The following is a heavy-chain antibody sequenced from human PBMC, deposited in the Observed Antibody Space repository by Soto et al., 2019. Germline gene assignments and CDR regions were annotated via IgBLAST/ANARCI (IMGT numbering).Heavy chain of an antibody. D-gene: IGHD3-9*01. CDR2: ISWDGEK. J-gene: IGHJ4*02. CDR3: AQRRGDLLTGHYYFDF. V-gene: IGHV2-5*02. Sequence: QITLKESGPTLVKPTQTLTLTCTFSGFSLNTRGVGVGWIRQPPGKALEWVALISWDGEKRYRPSLKTRLTVTKEPSKNQVVLTMTNMEPVDTATYYCAQRRGDLLTGHYYFDFWGQGTLVTVSS. CDR1: GFSLNTRGVG.